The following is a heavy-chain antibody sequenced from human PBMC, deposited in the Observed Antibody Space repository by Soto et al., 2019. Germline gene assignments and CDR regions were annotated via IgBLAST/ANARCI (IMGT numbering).Heavy chain of an antibody. CDR1: GGTFSNDI. CDR3: VRDSPIGSTYSGYDGIDY. V-gene: IGHV1-69*08. J-gene: IGHJ4*02. D-gene: IGHD5-12*01. Sequence: QVQVVQSGAEVKKPGSSVKVSCKASGGTFSNDIITWVRQAPGQGLEWMGRIIPLLDIANYAQKFQGRVTITADKSTSTAYMELNILRSEDTAVYYCVRDSPIGSTYSGYDGIDYWGQGTLVTVSS. CDR2: IIPLLDIA.